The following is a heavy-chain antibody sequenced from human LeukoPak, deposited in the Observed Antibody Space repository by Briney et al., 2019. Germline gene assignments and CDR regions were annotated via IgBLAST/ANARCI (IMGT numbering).Heavy chain of an antibody. V-gene: IGHV4-59*12. CDR2: IYYSGST. D-gene: IGHD6-13*01. CDR1: GGSISGYY. J-gene: IGHJ4*02. Sequence: PSETLSLTCAVSGGSISGYYWSWIRQSPDKGLEWIGYIYYSGSTNYNPSLQSRVTISVDTSKNQFSLNLRSVTAADTAIYYCARDPPAAAGDYWGRGTLVTVSS. CDR3: ARDPPAAAGDY.